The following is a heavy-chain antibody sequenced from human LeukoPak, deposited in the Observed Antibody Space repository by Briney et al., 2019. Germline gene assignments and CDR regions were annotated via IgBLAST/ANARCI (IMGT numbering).Heavy chain of an antibody. CDR1: GYTFIDYY. J-gene: IGHJ4*02. CDR2: ISAYNGNT. CDR3: ARDARSVRFLEWLSLGTYYFDY. D-gene: IGHD3-3*01. V-gene: IGHV1-18*04. Sequence: ASVKVSCKASGYTFIDYYMNWVRQAPGQGLEWMGWISAYNGNTNYAQKLQGRVTMTTDTSTSTAYMELRSLRSDDTAVYYCARDARSVRFLEWLSLGTYYFDYWGQGTLVTVSS.